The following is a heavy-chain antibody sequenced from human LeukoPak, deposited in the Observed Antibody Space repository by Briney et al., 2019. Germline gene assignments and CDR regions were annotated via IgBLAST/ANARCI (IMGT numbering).Heavy chain of an antibody. V-gene: IGHV1-8*01. CDR2: MNPNSGNT. CDR3: ARGRLSSSWSFYENWFDP. Sequence: ASVKVSCKASGYTFTSYDINWVRQATGQGLEWMGWMNPNSGNTGYAQKFQGRVTMTRNTSISTAYMELSSLRSEDTAVYYCARGRLSSSWSFYENWFDPWGQGTLVTVSS. J-gene: IGHJ5*02. D-gene: IGHD6-13*01. CDR1: GYTFTSYD.